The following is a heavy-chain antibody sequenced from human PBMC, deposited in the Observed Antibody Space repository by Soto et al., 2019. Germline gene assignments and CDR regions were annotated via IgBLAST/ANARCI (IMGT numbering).Heavy chain of an antibody. CDR3: ARHRSQYCSSTSCSKGHWFDP. CDR2: IYPGDSDP. J-gene: IGHJ5*02. D-gene: IGHD2-2*01. CDR1: GYSFTSYW. V-gene: IGHV5-51*01. Sequence: GESLKISCKGSGYSFTSYWIGWVRQMPGKGLEWMGIIYPGDSDPRYSPSFQGQVTISADKSTSTAYLQWSSLKASDTAMYYCARHRSQYCSSTSCSKGHWFDPWGQGTLVTVSS.